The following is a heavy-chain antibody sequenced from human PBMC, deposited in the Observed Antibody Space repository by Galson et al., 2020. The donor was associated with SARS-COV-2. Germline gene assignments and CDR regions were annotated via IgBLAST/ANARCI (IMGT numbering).Heavy chain of an antibody. CDR1: GFTFSSYD. Sequence: GGSLRLSCAASGFTFSSYDMHWVRQATGKGLEWVSAIGTAGDTYYPGSVKGRFTISRENAKNSLYLQMNSLRAGDTAVYYCARANIEVVPAAMRYYYYYYMDVWGKGTTVTVSS. CDR3: ARANIEVVPAAMRYYYYYYMDV. V-gene: IGHV3-13*01. J-gene: IGHJ6*03. D-gene: IGHD2-2*01. CDR2: IGTAGDT.